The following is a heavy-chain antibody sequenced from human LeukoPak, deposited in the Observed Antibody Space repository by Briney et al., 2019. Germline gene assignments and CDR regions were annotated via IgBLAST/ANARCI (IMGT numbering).Heavy chain of an antibody. J-gene: IGHJ3*02. CDR2: ISGSGENT. CDR3: ARGDRPGTGPYTGSYYCAFDI. D-gene: IGHD3-10*01. V-gene: IGHV3-23*01. Sequence: GGSLRLSCAASGFTFKTYGMSWVRQAPGKGLEWVSAISGSGENTYYADSVKGRFTISRDNSENTLYLQVDSLRAEDTAMYFCARGDRPGTGPYTGSYYCAFDIWGQGTMVTVSS. CDR1: GFTFKTYG.